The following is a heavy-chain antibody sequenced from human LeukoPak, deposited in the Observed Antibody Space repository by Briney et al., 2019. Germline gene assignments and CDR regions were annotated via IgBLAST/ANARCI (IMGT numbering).Heavy chain of an antibody. V-gene: IGHV1-18*01. CDR3: ARVDFTRDYGDYYYYYMDV. D-gene: IGHD4-17*01. J-gene: IGHJ6*03. Sequence: ASVKVSCKASGYTFTSYGISWVRQAPGQGLEWMGWISAYNGNTNYAQKLQGRVTMTTDTSTSTAYMELSSLRSEDTAVYYCARVDFTRDYGDYYYYYMDVWGKGTTVTVSS. CDR1: GYTFTSYG. CDR2: ISAYNGNT.